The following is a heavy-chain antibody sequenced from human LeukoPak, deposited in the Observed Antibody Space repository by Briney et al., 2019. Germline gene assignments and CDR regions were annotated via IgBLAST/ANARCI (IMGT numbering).Heavy chain of an antibody. D-gene: IGHD1-14*01. Sequence: GESLKISCKGSGYSFTNYWSGGVRQMPGKGLEGMGIIYPRDSDTRYSPSFEGQVTISADKSISTAYLQWSSLKASDTAMYYCARPKPGPFDIWGQGTMVTVSS. CDR1: GYSFTNYW. J-gene: IGHJ3*02. CDR3: ARPKPGPFDI. CDR2: IYPRDSDT. V-gene: IGHV5-51*01.